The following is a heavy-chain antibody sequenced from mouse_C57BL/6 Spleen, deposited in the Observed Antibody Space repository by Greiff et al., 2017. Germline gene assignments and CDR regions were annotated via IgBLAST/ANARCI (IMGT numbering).Heavy chain of an antibody. J-gene: IGHJ4*01. Sequence: QVQLQQSGPELVKPGASVKISCKASGYAFSSSWMNWVKQRPGKGLEWIGRIYPGDGDTNYNGKFKGKATLTADKSSSTAYMQLSSLTAEDSAVYFCARNYAMDYWGQGTSVTVSS. CDR2: IYPGDGDT. V-gene: IGHV1-82*01. CDR3: ARNYAMDY. CDR1: GYAFSSSW.